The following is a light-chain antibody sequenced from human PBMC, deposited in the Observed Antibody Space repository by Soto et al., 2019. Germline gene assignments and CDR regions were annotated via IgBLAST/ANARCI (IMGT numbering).Light chain of an antibody. V-gene: IGLV2-11*01. CDR3: CSYAGSYTFA. Sequence: QSALTQPRSVTGSPGQSVTMSCTGTSSDVGGYNYVSWYQQHPGKAPKLMIYDVSKWPSGVPDRFSGSKSGNTASLTISGLQAEDEADYYCCSYAGSYTFAFGGGTKLTVL. CDR1: SSDVGGYNY. CDR2: DVS. J-gene: IGLJ2*01.